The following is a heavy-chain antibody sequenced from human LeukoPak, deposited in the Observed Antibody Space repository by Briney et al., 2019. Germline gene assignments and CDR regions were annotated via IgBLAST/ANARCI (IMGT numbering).Heavy chain of an antibody. CDR3: AKALTLLTMIVVVTAPEYCFDY. CDR1: GFTFSSYA. CDR2: ISGSGGST. J-gene: IGHJ4*02. V-gene: IGHV3-23*01. Sequence: GGSLRLSCAASGFTFSSYAMSWVRQAPGKGLEWVSAISGSGGSTYYADSVKGRFTISRDNSKNTLYLQMNSLRAEDTAVYYCAKALTLLTMIVVVTAPEYCFDYWGQGTLVTVSS. D-gene: IGHD3-22*01.